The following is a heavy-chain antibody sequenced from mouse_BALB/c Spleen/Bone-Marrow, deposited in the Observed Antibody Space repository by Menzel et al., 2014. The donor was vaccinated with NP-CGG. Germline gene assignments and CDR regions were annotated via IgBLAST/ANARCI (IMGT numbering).Heavy chain of an antibody. CDR3: ARDVGYGNYFVY. J-gene: IGHJ3*01. V-gene: IGHV7-1*02. CDR2: SRNRAKYYTT. Sequence: EVQLQQSGGGLVQPGDSLRLSCATSGFTSSDFYMEWVRQPPGKRLEWIATSRNRAKYYTTEYSASVKGRFIVSRGTSQSVLYLQMNALRAEDTAIYYCARDVGYGNYFVYWGQGTLVTVSA. D-gene: IGHD2-10*02. CDR1: GFTSSDFY.